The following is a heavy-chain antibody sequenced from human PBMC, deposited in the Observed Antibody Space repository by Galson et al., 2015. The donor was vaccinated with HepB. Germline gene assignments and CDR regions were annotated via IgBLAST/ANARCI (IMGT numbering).Heavy chain of an antibody. Sequence: SLRLSCAASGFTFSSYDVNWVRQAPGKGLEWVSLISRSSSTIYYADSVKGRFTISRDNAKNSLYLQMNSLRAEDTAVYYCARGIGVSTSFDSWGQGTLATVSS. V-gene: IGHV3-48*03. CDR2: ISRSSSTI. D-gene: IGHD3-10*01. CDR1: GFTFSSYD. CDR3: ARGIGVSTSFDS. J-gene: IGHJ4*02.